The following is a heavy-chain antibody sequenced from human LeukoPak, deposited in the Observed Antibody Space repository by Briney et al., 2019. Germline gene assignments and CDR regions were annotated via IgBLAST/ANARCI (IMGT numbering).Heavy chain of an antibody. D-gene: IGHD6-19*01. CDR3: ARDGGFPVAGKTHDPFHI. CDR2: IWYDGSNK. V-gene: IGHV3-33*01. J-gene: IGHJ3*02. CDR1: GFTFRSYG. Sequence: GGSLRLSCAASGFTFRSYGMHWVRQAPGKGLEWGAVIWYDGSNKYYVDSVKGRFTISRDNSKNTLYLQMNSLKVEDTAVYYCARDGGFPVAGKTHDPFHIWGQGTMVTVSS.